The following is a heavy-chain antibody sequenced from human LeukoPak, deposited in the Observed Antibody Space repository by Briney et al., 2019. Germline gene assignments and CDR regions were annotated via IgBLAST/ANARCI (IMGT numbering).Heavy chain of an antibody. CDR3: ARFNFNYYGSGRYYNYFDY. V-gene: IGHV4-59*01. CDR2: IYYSGST. Sequence: SETLSLTCTVSGGSISSYYWSWIRQPPGKGLEWIGYIYYSGSTNYNPSLKSRVTISVDTSKNQFSLKLSSVTAADTAVYYCARFNFNYYGSGRYYNYFDYWGQGTLVTVSS. CDR1: GGSISSYY. D-gene: IGHD3-10*01. J-gene: IGHJ4*02.